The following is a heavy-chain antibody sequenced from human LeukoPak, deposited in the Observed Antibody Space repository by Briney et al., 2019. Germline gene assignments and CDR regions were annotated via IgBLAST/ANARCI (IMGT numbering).Heavy chain of an antibody. CDR2: TNPGGGIT. Sequence: GASVKVSCKSSGYSFTSYNMHWVRQAPGQGLEWMGTTNPGGGITSYAQKFQGRVTVTRDTSTSTVYMELRSLKSDDTAVYYCARQFATMVTNALDIWGQGTLVTVSS. CDR3: ARQFATMVTNALDI. V-gene: IGHV1-46*01. D-gene: IGHD3-10*01. CDR1: GYSFTSYN. J-gene: IGHJ3*02.